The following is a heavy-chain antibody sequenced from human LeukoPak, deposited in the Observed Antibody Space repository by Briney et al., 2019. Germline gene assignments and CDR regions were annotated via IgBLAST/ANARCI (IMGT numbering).Heavy chain of an antibody. J-gene: IGHJ4*02. CDR3: ASQMGATLDY. CDR1: GGSISSYY. Sequence: SETLSLTCTVSGGSISSYYWSWIRQPPGKGLEWIGYIYYSGSTNYNPSLKSRVTISVDTSKNQFSLKLSSVTAADTAVYYCASQMGATLDYWGQGTLVTVSS. CDR2: IYYSGST. V-gene: IGHV4-59*08. D-gene: IGHD1-26*01.